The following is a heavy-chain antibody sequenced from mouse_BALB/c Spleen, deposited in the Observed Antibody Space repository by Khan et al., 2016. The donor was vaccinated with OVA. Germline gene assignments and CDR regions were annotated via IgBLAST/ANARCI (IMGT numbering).Heavy chain of an antibody. D-gene: IGHD2-2*01. CDR2: IDPFSGGT. Sequence: LQESGPELMKPGASVKISCKASGYSFTSYYIHWVKESHGKSLEWIGYIDPFSGGTTYNQKFKGKATLTVDKSSSPAYIHLSNLTSEDSAVYYCTRHGYVAWFTYGGQGTLVTVSA. J-gene: IGHJ3*01. CDR1: GYSFTSYY. CDR3: TRHGYVAWFTY. V-gene: IGHV1S135*01.